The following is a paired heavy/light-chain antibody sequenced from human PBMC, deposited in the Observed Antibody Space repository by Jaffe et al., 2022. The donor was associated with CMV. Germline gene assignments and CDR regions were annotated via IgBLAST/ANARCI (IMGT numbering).Light chain of an antibody. CDR1: QSVRTN. CDR2: DAS. J-gene: IGKJ1*01. CDR3: LQYDYWPRT. Sequence: ETVMTQSPATLSVSPGERATLSCRASQSVRTNLAWYQQKPGQAPRLLIYDASNRATGVPARFSGSGSETEFTLTISSLQSEDFAIYYCLQYDYWPRTFGQGTKVDIK. V-gene: IGKV3-15*01.
Heavy chain of an antibody. D-gene: IGHD3-3*01. CDR1: GFSLSDSGAG. Sequence: QITLKESGPTLVKPTQTLTLTCTFSGFSLSDSGAGVAWIRQSPGKAPEWLAVIYWDDDKRYRPSVESRLTITKDTSKNQVVLTLSNMESVDTATYYCAHTSYYNFWNEYRRGDWFDPWGPGTLVTVSS. V-gene: IGHV2-5*02. CDR2: IYWDDDK. CDR3: AHTSYYNFWNEYRRGDWFDP. J-gene: IGHJ5*02.